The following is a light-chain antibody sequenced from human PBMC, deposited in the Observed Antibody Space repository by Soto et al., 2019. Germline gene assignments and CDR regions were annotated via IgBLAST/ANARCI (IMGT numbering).Light chain of an antibody. CDR3: QQYNNWPPVT. V-gene: IGKV3-15*01. J-gene: IGKJ3*01. CDR2: SAS. CDR1: QSVRSN. Sequence: EIMMTQSPATLSVSPGERATLSCRASQSVRSNLAWYQQKPGQAPRLLIYSASTRATGIPARFSGSGSGAEFTLTISSLQSEDFAVYFCQQYNNWPPVTFGPGTKVDIK.